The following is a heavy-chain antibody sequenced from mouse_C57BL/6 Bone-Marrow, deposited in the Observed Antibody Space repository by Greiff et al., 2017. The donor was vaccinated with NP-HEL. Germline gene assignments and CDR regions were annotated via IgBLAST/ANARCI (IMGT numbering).Heavy chain of an antibody. J-gene: IGHJ1*03. CDR1: GYTFTGYW. V-gene: IGHV1-9*01. Sequence: QVQLQQSGAELMKPGASVKLSCKATGYTFTGYWIEWVKQRPGHGLEWIGEILPGSGSTNYNEKFKGKATFTADTSSNTAYMQLSSLTTEDSAIYYCARWFYYYGSSPYWYFDVWGTGTTVTVSS. CDR2: ILPGSGST. D-gene: IGHD1-1*01. CDR3: ARWFYYYGSSPYWYFDV.